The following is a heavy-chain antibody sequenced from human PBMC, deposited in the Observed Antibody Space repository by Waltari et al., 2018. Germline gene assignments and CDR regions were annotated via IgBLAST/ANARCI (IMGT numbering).Heavy chain of an antibody. D-gene: IGHD3-10*01. V-gene: IGHV3-30*18. J-gene: IGHJ3*02. CDR3: AKGGRSGAFDI. Sequence: QVQLVESGGGVVQPGRSLRLSCAASGFTFSSYGMHWVRQAPGKGLGWVAVIWYDGSNKYYADSVKGRFTISRDNSKNTLYLQMNSLRAEDTAMYYCAKGGRSGAFDIWGQGTMVTVSS. CDR2: IWYDGSNK. CDR1: GFTFSSYG.